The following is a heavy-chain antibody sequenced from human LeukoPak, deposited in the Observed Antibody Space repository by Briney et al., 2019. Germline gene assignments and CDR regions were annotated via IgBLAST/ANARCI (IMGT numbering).Heavy chain of an antibody. Sequence: PGGSLRLSCAASGFTFSSYVMHWVRQAPGKGLEWVAIISYDGSNEYYADSVKGRFTISRDNAKNSLYLQMNSLRAEDTAVYYCARARCSGGSCYARLDYWGQGTLVTVSS. CDR1: GFTFSSYV. J-gene: IGHJ4*02. V-gene: IGHV3-30*04. CDR3: ARARCSGGSCYARLDY. D-gene: IGHD2-15*01. CDR2: ISYDGSNE.